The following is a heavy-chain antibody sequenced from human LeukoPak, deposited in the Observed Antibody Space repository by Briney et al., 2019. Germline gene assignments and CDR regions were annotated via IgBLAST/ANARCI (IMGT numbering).Heavy chain of an antibody. J-gene: IGHJ5*02. CDR1: GFTFSSYE. CDR2: ISSSGSTI. Sequence: GGSLRLSCAASGFTFSSYEMSWLRQAPGKGLEWVSYISSSGSTIYYADSVKGRFTISRDNAKNSLYLQMNSLRAEDTAVYYCARDPTPLEWLSVGFDPWGQGTLVTVSS. CDR3: ARDPTPLEWLSVGFDP. D-gene: IGHD3-3*01. V-gene: IGHV3-48*03.